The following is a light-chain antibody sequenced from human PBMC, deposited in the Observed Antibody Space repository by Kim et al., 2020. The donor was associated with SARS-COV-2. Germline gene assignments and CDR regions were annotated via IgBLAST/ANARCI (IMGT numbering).Light chain of an antibody. J-gene: IGKJ4*02. Sequence: PGERAALCCRARQGVGSNLAWYQQIPGQAPRLLTYGASTRATGIPARFSGSGFGTEFTLTISSLQPEDFAVYYCKQNNNWPPLTFGGETKVDIK. CDR3: KQNNNWPPLT. V-gene: IGKV3-15*01. CDR1: QGVGSN. CDR2: GAS.